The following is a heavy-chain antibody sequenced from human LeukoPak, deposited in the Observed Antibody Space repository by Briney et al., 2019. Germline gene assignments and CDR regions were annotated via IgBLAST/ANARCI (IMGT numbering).Heavy chain of an antibody. CDR2: INQDESEK. J-gene: IGHJ4*02. Sequence: PGGSLRLSCAVSGMTFSNYWMSWFRQTPGKGLEWVATINQDESEKYYLDSVKGRFTISRDNAKNSLYRQMHSLTAEDTALYYCARYCTFRTCSGTKFDSWGPGTLVTVSS. CDR3: ARYCTFRTCSGTKFDS. D-gene: IGHD1-1*01. CDR1: GMTFSNYW. V-gene: IGHV3-7*03.